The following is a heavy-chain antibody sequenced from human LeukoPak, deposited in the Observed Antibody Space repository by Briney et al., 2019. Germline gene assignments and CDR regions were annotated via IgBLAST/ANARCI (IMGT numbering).Heavy chain of an antibody. CDR2: MNPNSGNT. CDR3: ARSRFGELSDY. J-gene: IGHJ4*02. D-gene: IGHD3-10*01. CDR1: GYSFILYG. Sequence: ASVKVSCKTSGYSFILYGISWVRQATGQGLEWMGWMNPNSGNTGYAQKFQGRVTMTRNTSISTAYMELSSLRSEDTAVYYCARSRFGELSDYWGQGTLVTVSS. V-gene: IGHV1-8*02.